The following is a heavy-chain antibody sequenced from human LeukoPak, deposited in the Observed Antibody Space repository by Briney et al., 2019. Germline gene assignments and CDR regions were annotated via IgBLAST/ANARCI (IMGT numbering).Heavy chain of an antibody. Sequence: PSETLSLTCAVYGGSFSGYYWSWIRQPPGKGVEWIGEINHSGSTNYNPSLKSRVTISVDTSKNQFSLQLNSVTPEDTAVYYCARSGRTVVVPAAMQGAPSRGAFDIWGQGTMVTVSS. CDR1: GGSFSGYY. J-gene: IGHJ3*02. CDR3: ARSGRTVVVPAAMQGAPSRGAFDI. CDR2: INHSGST. D-gene: IGHD2-2*01. V-gene: IGHV4-34*01.